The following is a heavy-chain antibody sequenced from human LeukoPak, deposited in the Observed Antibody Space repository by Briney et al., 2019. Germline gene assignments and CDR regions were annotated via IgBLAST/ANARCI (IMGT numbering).Heavy chain of an antibody. D-gene: IGHD5-18*01. CDR1: GYTFTGYY. CDR2: INPSGGST. V-gene: IGHV1-46*01. J-gene: IGHJ6*02. Sequence: ASVKVSCKASGYTFTGYYMHWVRQAPGQGLEWMGIINPSGGSTSYAQKFQGRVTMTRDTSTSTVYMELSSLRSEDTAVYYCARGSSGLQYYYYYGMDVWGQGTTVTVSS. CDR3: ARGSSGLQYYYYYGMDV.